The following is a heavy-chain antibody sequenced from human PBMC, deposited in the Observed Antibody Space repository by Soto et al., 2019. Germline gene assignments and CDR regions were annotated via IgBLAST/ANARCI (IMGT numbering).Heavy chain of an antibody. CDR2: ISYDGSNK. V-gene: IGHV3-30*03. CDR3: ATTLHSAMVARAIDAFDI. CDR1: GFTFSSYG. J-gene: IGHJ3*02. D-gene: IGHD5-18*01. Sequence: GGSLRLSCAASGFTFSSYGMHWVRQAPGKGLEWVAVISYDGSNKYYADSVKGRFTISRDNSKNTLYLQMNSLRAEDTAVYYCATTLHSAMVARAIDAFDIWGQGTMVTVSS.